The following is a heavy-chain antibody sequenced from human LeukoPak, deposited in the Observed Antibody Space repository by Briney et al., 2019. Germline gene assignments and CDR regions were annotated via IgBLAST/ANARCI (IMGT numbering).Heavy chain of an antibody. J-gene: IGHJ5*02. CDR1: GFPFSDYA. V-gene: IGHV3-23*01. CDR2: ISPSASHR. CDR3: VKDRFGSFDP. Sequence: GGSLRLSCAASGFPFSDYAMTRVRQAPGKGLEWVAAISPSASHRYYADFVGGRFTISRDNSKNTLDLQISSLRAEDTAVYYCVKDRFGSFDPWGQGTLVTVSS. D-gene: IGHD5-18*01.